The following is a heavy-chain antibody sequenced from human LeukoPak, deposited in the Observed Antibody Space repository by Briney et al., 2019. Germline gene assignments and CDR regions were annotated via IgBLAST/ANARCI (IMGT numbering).Heavy chain of an antibody. J-gene: IGHJ6*03. CDR1: GFTFSSYS. D-gene: IGHD3-3*01. CDR2: ISSSSSYI. V-gene: IGHV3-21*01. Sequence: PGGSLRLSCAASGFTFSSYSMNWVRQAPGKGLEWVSSISSSSSYIYYADSVKGRFTISRDNAKNSLYLQMNSLRAEDTAVYYCARDSKPTTVRFLEWLVPYYMDVWGKGTTVTVSS. CDR3: ARDSKPTTVRFLEWLVPYYMDV.